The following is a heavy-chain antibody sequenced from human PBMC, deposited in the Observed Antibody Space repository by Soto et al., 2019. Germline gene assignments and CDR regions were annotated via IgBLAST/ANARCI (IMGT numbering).Heavy chain of an antibody. J-gene: IGHJ4*02. V-gene: IGHV3-30*02. CDR2: IHDDGSKI. Sequence: QVQLVESGGGVVQPGGSLSLSCAASGFPFGVYGMHWVRQVPGKGLDWVAIIHDDGSKIYYADSVRGRFLISRDNSAETLYLQLSSLREEDSAVYYCVRDGVGATPYFGYLDYWGQGVLVTVSS. CDR1: GFPFGVYG. CDR3: VRDGVGATPYFGYLDY. D-gene: IGHD1-26*01.